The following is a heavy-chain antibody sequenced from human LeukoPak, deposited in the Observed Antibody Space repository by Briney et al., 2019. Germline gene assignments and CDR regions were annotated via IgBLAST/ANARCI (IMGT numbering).Heavy chain of an antibody. V-gene: IGHV1-18*01. D-gene: IGHD6-13*01. CDR1: GYTFTSYG. CDR2: ISAYNGNT. J-gene: IGHJ5*02. Sequence: ASVKVSCKASGYTFTSYGISWVRQAPGQGLEWMGWISAYNGNTNYAQKLQGRVTMTTDTSTSTVYMELRSLRSDDTAVYYCARDSPASGIAPTFDPWGQETLVTVSS. CDR3: ARDSPASGIAPTFDP.